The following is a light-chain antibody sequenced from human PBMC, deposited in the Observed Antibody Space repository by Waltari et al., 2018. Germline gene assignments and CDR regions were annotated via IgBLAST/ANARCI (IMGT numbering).Light chain of an antibody. Sequence: QSALTQPASLSGSPGQSITISCTGTSSDVGYYNLVSWYQQHPGKAPKLMIYEVNKLPSGVSNRFSASKSGNTASLTISGLQAEDEADYHCCSYAGGSTFVVFGGGTKLTVL. CDR3: CSYAGGSTFVV. CDR1: SSDVGYYNL. J-gene: IGLJ2*01. V-gene: IGLV2-23*02. CDR2: EVN.